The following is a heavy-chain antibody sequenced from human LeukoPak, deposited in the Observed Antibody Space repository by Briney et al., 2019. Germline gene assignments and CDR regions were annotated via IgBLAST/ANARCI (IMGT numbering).Heavy chain of an antibody. CDR1: GYTFTSYG. J-gene: IGHJ3*02. CDR2: ISAYNGNT. Sequence: AASVKDSCKASGYTFTSYGISWVRQAPGQGLEWMGWISAYNGNTNYAQKLQGRVTMTTDTSTSTAYMELRSLRSDDTAVYYCARDLTLGGATAFDIWGQGTMVTVSS. V-gene: IGHV1-18*01. CDR3: ARDLTLGGATAFDI. D-gene: IGHD1-26*01.